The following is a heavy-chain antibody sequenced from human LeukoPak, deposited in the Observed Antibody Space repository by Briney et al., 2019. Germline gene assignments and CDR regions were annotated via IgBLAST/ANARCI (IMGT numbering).Heavy chain of an antibody. D-gene: IGHD6-13*01. CDR2: ISSSSSYI. V-gene: IGHV3-21*01. CDR1: GFTFGSYS. CDR3: ARGGYTLYWYFDL. J-gene: IGHJ2*01. Sequence: GGSLRLSCAGSGFTFGSYSMNWVRQAPGKGLEWVSSISSSSSYIYYADSVKGRFTISRDNAKNSLYLQMNSLRAEDTAVYYCARGGYTLYWYFDLWGRGTLVTVSS.